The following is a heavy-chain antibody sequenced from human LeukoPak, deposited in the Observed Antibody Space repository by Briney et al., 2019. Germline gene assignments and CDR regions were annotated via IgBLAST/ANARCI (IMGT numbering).Heavy chain of an antibody. Sequence: ASVKVSCKASGYTFIDYYIHWVRQAPGQGLEWMGWINPNSGGTNYAQKFQGRVTMTRDTSITTAYMELSRLRSDDTAVYYCTRVRSSSLFDYWGQGTLVTVSS. CDR1: GYTFIDYY. V-gene: IGHV1-2*02. CDR3: TRVRSSSLFDY. CDR2: INPNSGGT. D-gene: IGHD6-13*01. J-gene: IGHJ4*02.